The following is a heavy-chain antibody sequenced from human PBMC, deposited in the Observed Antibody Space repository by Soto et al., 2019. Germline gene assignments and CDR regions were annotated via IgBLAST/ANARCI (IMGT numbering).Heavy chain of an antibody. J-gene: IGHJ4*02. Sequence: VKLVESGGGVVQPGRSPGPPGAASELTSNSNGLPWARRAPARGLEWVALISYDGSNQYYADSVKGRFTISRDNSKNTLFLQMNSLRADDTAVYYCAKDQASGQGSFDSWGQGTLVTVSS. CDR1: ELTSNSNG. CDR3: AKDQASGQGSFDS. V-gene: IGHV3-30*18. CDR2: ISYDGSNQ.